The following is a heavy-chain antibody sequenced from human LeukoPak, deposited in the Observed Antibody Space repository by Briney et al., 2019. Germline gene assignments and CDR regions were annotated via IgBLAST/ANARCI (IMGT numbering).Heavy chain of an antibody. CDR3: ARDGDYDYVWGSYRLYNWFDP. J-gene: IGHJ5*02. CDR1: GGSISSSSYY. V-gene: IGHV4-39*07. D-gene: IGHD3-16*02. CDR2: IYYSGST. Sequence: SETLSLTCTVSGGSISSSSYYWGWIRQPPGKGLEWIGSIYYSGSTYYNPSLKSRVTISVDTSKNQFSLKLSSVTAADTAVYYCARDGDYDYVWGSYRLYNWFDPWGQGTLVTVSS.